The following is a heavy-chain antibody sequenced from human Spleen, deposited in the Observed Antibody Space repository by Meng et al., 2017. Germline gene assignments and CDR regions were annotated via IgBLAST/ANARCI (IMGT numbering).Heavy chain of an antibody. CDR2: INPTDSDT. V-gene: IGHV5-51*01. CDR3: ARLRDIAVAGT. J-gene: IGHJ5*02. Sequence: GESLKISCQTSGYNFANYWIGWVRQSPGKGLEWVGVINPTDSDTRYIPSFEGQVTISADKSISTAYLQWSSLKASDTAMYYCARLRDIAVAGTWGQGTLVTVSS. CDR1: GYNFANYW. D-gene: IGHD6-19*01.